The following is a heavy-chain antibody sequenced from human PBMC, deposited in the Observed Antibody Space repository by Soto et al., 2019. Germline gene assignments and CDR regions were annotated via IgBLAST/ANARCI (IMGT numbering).Heavy chain of an antibody. CDR3: ARTKYYYDSSGPHDAFDI. J-gene: IGHJ3*02. CDR2: IDWDDDK. V-gene: IGHV2-70*01. D-gene: IGHD3-22*01. Sequence: SGPTLVNPTHTLTLTCTFSGFSLSTSGMCVSWIRQPPGKALEWLALIDWDDDKYYSTSLKTRLTISKDTSKNQVVLTMTNMDPVDTATYYCARTKYYYDSSGPHDAFDIWGQGTMVTVSS. CDR1: GFSLSTSGMC.